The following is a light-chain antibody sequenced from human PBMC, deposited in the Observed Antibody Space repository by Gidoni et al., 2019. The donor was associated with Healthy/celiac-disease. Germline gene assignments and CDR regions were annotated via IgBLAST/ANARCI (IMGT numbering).Light chain of an antibody. V-gene: IGKV1-39*01. CDR3: QQSYSTPLT. CDR2: AAS. J-gene: IGKJ4*01. CDR1: QSISSY. Sequence: DIQMTQSPSSLSASVGDRVTITCRASQSISSYLNWYQQKPGKAPKLLIYAASSLHSGVPSRFSGSGSGTDFTLTISSLQPEDFATYYCQQSYSTPLTFGGXTKVEIK.